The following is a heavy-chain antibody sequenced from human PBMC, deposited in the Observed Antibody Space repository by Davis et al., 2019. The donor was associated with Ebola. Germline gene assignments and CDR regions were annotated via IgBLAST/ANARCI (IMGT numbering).Heavy chain of an antibody. CDR2: IFPNDGRT. D-gene: IGHD2-15*01. V-gene: IGHV1-46*01. CDR3: ARGVDCSSGSCFGDWFDP. CDR1: GYTFTSHY. J-gene: IGHJ5*02. Sequence: ASVKVSCKTSGYTFTSHYIHWVRQAPGQGLEWMGIIFPNDGRTRYAQKFLDRVTMTRDTSTSTVYMELNSLRSEDRATYYCARGVDCSSGSCFGDWFDPWGQGTLVTVSS.